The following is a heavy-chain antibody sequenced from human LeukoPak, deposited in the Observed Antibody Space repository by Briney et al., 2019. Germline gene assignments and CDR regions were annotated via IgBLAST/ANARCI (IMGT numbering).Heavy chain of an antibody. CDR3: ARGVGVVASIDY. Sequence: SETLSLTCTVSGGSINNNYWSWIRQPPGKGLEWIGYIYYSGSTNYNPSLKSRVTISVDTSKNQFSLKLSSVTAADTAMYYCARGVGVVASIDYWGQGTLVTVSS. V-gene: IGHV4-59*01. CDR1: GGSINNNY. CDR2: IYYSGST. J-gene: IGHJ4*02. D-gene: IGHD5-12*01.